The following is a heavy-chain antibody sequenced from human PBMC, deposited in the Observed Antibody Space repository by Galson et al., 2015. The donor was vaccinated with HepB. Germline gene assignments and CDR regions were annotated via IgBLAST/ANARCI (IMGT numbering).Heavy chain of an antibody. J-gene: IGHJ6*02. V-gene: IGHV3-30*03. CDR3: ARSLGGSSFFAMDV. CDR2: ISHDGDYQ. D-gene: IGHD6-13*01. CDR1: GFTFSNHG. Sequence: SLRLSCAASGFTFSNHGMHWVRQAPGKGLEWVAVISHDGDYQYYADSVKGRFTISRDNSKNTLYLQMNSLRVDDTAMYFCARSLGGSSFFAMDVWGQGTTVTVSS.